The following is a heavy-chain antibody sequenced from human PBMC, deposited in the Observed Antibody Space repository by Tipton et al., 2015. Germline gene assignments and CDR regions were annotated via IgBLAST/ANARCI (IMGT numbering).Heavy chain of an antibody. V-gene: IGHV4-59*08. J-gene: IGHJ5*02. CDR2: IYYSGST. CDR1: GGSISSYY. Sequence: TLSLTCTVSGGSISSYYWSWIRQPPGKGLEWIGYIYYSGSTHYNPSLKSRVTISVDTSKNQFSLKLSSVTAADTAVYYCSVGFYYRFDPWGQGTLVTVSS. CDR3: SVGFYYRFDP. D-gene: IGHD3-22*01.